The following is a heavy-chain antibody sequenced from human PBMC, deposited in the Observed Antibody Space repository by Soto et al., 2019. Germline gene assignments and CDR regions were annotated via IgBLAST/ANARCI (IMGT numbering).Heavy chain of an antibody. V-gene: IGHV3-30*18. CDR2: TSYDGSNS. Sequence: QVQLVESGGGVVQPGRSLRLSCAASGFTFSNYGMHWVRQAPGKGLEWVAVTSYDGSNSYYADSVKGRFTISRDNSKKTLYLQMNSLRAEDTAVYYCAKDWEQWLAFFDSLGPGTLVTVSS. CDR3: AKDWEQWLAFFDS. CDR1: GFTFSNYG. J-gene: IGHJ4*02. D-gene: IGHD6-19*01.